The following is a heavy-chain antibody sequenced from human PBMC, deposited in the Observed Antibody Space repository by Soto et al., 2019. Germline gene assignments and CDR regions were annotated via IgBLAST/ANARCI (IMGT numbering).Heavy chain of an antibody. J-gene: IGHJ4*02. D-gene: IGHD5-18*01. Sequence: GASVKVSCKASGYTFTSYGISWVRQAPGQGLEWMGWISAYNGNTNYAQKLQGRVTMTTDTSTSTAYMELRSLRSDDTAVYYCARGGSSAGYSYGRLYDYWGQGTLVTVSS. V-gene: IGHV1-18*01. CDR2: ISAYNGNT. CDR1: GYTFTSYG. CDR3: ARGGSSAGYSYGRLYDY.